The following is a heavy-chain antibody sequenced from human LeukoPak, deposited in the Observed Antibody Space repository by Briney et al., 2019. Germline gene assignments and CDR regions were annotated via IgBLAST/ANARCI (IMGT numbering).Heavy chain of an antibody. CDR1: GGSFSGYY. V-gene: IGHV4-34*01. D-gene: IGHD6-13*01. CDR2: INHSGST. CDR3: ARANSSSRKENNWFDP. J-gene: IGHJ5*02. Sequence: PSETLSLTCAVYGGSFSGYYWSWIRQPPGKGLEWIGEINHSGSTNYNPSLKRRVTISVDTSKNQFSLKLSSVTAADTAVYYCARANSSSRKENNWFDPWGQGTLVTVSS.